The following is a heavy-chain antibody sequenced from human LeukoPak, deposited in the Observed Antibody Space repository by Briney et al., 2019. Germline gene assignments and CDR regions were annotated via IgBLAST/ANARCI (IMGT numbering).Heavy chain of an antibody. CDR3: ARDRDSTGILDY. J-gene: IGHJ4*02. D-gene: IGHD6-19*01. Sequence: GGSLRLSCAASGFTFSSYAMSWIRQAPGKGLEWISHINSIGSTIYYADSVKGRFTISRDNAKKSLFLQMNSLRAEDTAVYYCARDRDSTGILDYWGQGALVTVSS. CDR2: INSIGSTI. V-gene: IGHV3-11*01. CDR1: GFTFSSYA.